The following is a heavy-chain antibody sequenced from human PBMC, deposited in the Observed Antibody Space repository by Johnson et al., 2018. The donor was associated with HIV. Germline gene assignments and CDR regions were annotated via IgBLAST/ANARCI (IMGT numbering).Heavy chain of an antibody. CDR1: GFTFSSYA. D-gene: IGHD3-10*01. J-gene: IGHJ3*02. CDR3: TTDPTSILWFREVGRDAFDI. Sequence: VQLVESGGGVVQPGRSLRLSCAASGFTFSSYAMHWVRQAPGKGLEWVGRIKSKTDGETTDYAAPVKGRFTIQRDDSKNTLYLQMNSLKTEDTAVYYCTTDPTSILWFREVGRDAFDIWGQGTMVTVSS. CDR2: IKSKTDGETT. V-gene: IGHV3-15*01.